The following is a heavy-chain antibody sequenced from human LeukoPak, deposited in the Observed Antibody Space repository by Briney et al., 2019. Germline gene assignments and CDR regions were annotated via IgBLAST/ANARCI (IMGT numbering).Heavy chain of an antibody. D-gene: IGHD6-13*01. CDR3: AKDAGNGGYSSSWYPGREPDFDY. J-gene: IGHJ4*02. CDR2: ISGSGGST. V-gene: IGHV3-23*01. Sequence: PGGSLRLSCAASGFTFSSYAMSWVRQAPGKGLEWVSAISGSGGSTYYADSVKGRFTISRDNSKNTLYLQMNSLRAEDTAVYYCAKDAGNGGYSSSWYPGREPDFDYWGQGTLVTVSS. CDR1: GFTFSSYA.